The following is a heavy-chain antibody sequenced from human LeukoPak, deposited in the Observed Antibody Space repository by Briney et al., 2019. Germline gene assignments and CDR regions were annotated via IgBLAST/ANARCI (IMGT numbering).Heavy chain of an antibody. V-gene: IGHV4-39*01. CDR3: ASVPSSSWDERFDY. CDR2: IYYSGST. J-gene: IGHJ4*02. D-gene: IGHD6-13*01. Sequence: SETLSLTCTVSGGSISSSSYYWGWIRQPPGKGLEWIGSIYYSGSTYYNPSLKSRVTISVDTSKNQFSLKLSSVTAADTAVYYCASVPSSSWDERFDYWGQGTLVTVSS. CDR1: GGSISSSSYY.